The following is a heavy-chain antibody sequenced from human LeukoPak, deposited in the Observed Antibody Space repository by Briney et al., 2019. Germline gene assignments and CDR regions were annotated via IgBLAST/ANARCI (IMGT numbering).Heavy chain of an antibody. CDR1: GITFGSYW. V-gene: IGHV3-7*05. D-gene: IGHD2/OR15-2a*01. CDR2: IKPDGSEK. Sequence: GGSLRLSCAASGITFGSYWMTWVRQAPGKGLECVANIKPDGSEKHYVDSVEGRFTISRDNAKNSLFLEMNSLRAEDTAVYYCARDSTYAPSAYWGQGTLVTVSS. CDR3: ARDSTYAPSAY. J-gene: IGHJ4*02.